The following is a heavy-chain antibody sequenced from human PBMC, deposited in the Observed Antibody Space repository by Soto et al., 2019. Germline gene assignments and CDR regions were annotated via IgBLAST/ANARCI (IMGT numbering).Heavy chain of an antibody. D-gene: IGHD3-16*01. CDR1: GGSISSGGYY. V-gene: IGHV4-31*03. J-gene: IGHJ5*02. CDR3: ARGHAGGNWFDP. Sequence: SETLSLTCTVSGGSISSGGYYWSWIRQHPGKGLEWIGYIYYSGSTYYNPSLKSRVTISVDTSKNQFSLKLSSVIAADTAVYYCARGHAGGNWFDPWGQGTLVTVSS. CDR2: IYYSGST.